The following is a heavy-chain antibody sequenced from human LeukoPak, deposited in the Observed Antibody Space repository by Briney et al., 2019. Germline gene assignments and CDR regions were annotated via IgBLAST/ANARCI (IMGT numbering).Heavy chain of an antibody. V-gene: IGHV3-64*01. J-gene: IGHJ6*03. CDR2: IFRHGGKT. Sequence: GGSLRLSCTASGFSFSSYTMHRVRQAPGEGLEYVSAIFRHGGKTHYTNSVKGRFTIPRDNSKNTLYLQMGSLRPDDMAVYYCARVKMGATVSDYYYYYMDVWGKGTTVTVSS. CDR1: GFSFSSYT. D-gene: IGHD1-26*01. CDR3: ARVKMGATVSDYYYYYMDV.